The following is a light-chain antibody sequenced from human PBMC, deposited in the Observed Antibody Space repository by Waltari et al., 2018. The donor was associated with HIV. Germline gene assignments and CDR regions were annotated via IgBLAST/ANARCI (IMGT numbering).Light chain of an antibody. J-gene: IGLJ1*01. CDR2: SNN. Sequence: QSVLAQPPSASGTPGQRVTISCSGSTSNIGGNTVSWYQQLPGTAPKLLIYSNNERPSGVPDRLSGSTSGTSASLVISGLQSEDEADYYCAAWDDSLKGGAFGT. CDR3: AAWDDSLKGGA. V-gene: IGLV1-44*01. CDR1: TSNIGGNT.